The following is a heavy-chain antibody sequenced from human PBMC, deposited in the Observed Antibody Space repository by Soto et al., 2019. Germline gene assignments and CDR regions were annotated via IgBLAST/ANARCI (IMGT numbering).Heavy chain of an antibody. D-gene: IGHD6-19*01. CDR3: ARRSSGWYFDY. J-gene: IGHJ4*02. V-gene: IGHV3-23*01. Sequence: EVQLLESGGGLVQPGGSLRLSCAASGFSFSSYAMNWVRQAPGKGLEWVSVISGSGDSTYYGDSVKGRFTISRDNSKNTLYLQMISLRAEDTAVYYCARRSSGWYFDYWGQGTLVIVSS. CDR1: GFSFSSYA. CDR2: ISGSGDST.